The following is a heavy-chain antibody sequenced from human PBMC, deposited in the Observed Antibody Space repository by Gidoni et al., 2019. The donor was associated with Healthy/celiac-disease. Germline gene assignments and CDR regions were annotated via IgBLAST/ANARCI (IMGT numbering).Heavy chain of an antibody. J-gene: IGHJ6*02. CDR2: ISSSSSYI. CDR1: GLTFRSYS. CDR3: ARDDDSSGYYDPEAHYYYGMDV. D-gene: IGHD3-22*01. Sequence: EVQLVESGGGLVKPGGSLRLSCAASGLTFRSYSMNWVRQAPGKGLEWVSSISSSSSYIYYADSVKGRFTISRDNAKNSLYLQMNSLRAEDTAVYYCARDDDSSGYYDPEAHYYYGMDVWGQGTTVTVSS. V-gene: IGHV3-21*01.